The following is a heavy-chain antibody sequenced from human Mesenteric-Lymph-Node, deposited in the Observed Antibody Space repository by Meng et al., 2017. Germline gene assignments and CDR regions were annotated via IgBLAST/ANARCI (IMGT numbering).Heavy chain of an antibody. CDR3: ARQYYDSSGYYYNYFDY. CDR2: ISYDGSNK. Sequence: GGSLRLSCAASGFTFSSYAMHWVRQAPGKGLEWVAVISYDGSNKYYADSVKGRFTISRDNSKNTLYLQMNSLRAEDTAVYYCARQYYDSSGYYYNYFDYWGQGTLVTVSS. D-gene: IGHD3-22*01. CDR1: GFTFSSYA. V-gene: IGHV3-30*04. J-gene: IGHJ4*02.